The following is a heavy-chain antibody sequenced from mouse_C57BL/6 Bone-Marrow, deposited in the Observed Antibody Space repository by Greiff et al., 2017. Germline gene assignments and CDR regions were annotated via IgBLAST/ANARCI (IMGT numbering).Heavy chain of an antibody. Sequence: VQLQQSGAELARPGASVKLSCKASGYTFTSYGISWVKQRTGQGLEWIGEIYPRSGNTYYNEKFKGKATLTADKSSSTAYMELRSLTSEDSAVYFCARGALWTAQATKAMDYWGQGTSVTVSS. CDR2: IYPRSGNT. CDR3: ARGALWTAQATKAMDY. V-gene: IGHV1-81*01. D-gene: IGHD3-2*02. CDR1: GYTFTSYG. J-gene: IGHJ4*01.